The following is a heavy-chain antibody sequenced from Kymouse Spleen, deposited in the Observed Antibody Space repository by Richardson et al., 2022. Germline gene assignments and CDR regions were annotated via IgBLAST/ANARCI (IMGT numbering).Heavy chain of an antibody. D-gene: IGHD1-1*01. J-gene: IGHJ5*02. Sequence: QVQLVESGGGVVQPGRSLRLSCAASGFTFSSYGMHWVRQAPGKGLEWVAVIWYDGSNKYYADSVKGRFTISRDNSKNTLYLQMNSLRAEDTAVYYCARDLTTGTVYNWFDPWGQGTLVTVSS. CDR1: GFTFSSYG. CDR3: ARDLTTGTVYNWFDP. CDR2: IWYDGSNK. V-gene: IGHV3-33*01.